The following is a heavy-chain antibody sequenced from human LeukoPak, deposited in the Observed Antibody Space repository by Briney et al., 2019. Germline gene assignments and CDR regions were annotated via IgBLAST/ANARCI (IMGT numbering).Heavy chain of an antibody. D-gene: IGHD4-17*01. J-gene: IGHJ5*02. Sequence: ASVKVSCTASGYTFTSYGISWVRQAPGQGLEWMGWISAYNGNTNYAQKLQGRVTMTTDTSTSTAYMELRSLRSDDTAVYYCARDYGDYDPNWFDPWGQGTLVTVSS. V-gene: IGHV1-18*01. CDR3: ARDYGDYDPNWFDP. CDR2: ISAYNGNT. CDR1: GYTFTSYG.